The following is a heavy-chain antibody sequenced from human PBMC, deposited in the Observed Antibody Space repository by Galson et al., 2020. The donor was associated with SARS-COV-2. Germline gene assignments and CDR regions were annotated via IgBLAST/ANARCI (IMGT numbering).Heavy chain of an antibody. Sequence: HGESLKISCKRSGYTFTSYWIGWVRQMPGKGLEWMGIIFPGDSDTRYSPSFQGQVTISADKSINTAYLQWSGLRASDTAVYYCARPNNWNDGMDVWGQGTTVTVSS. J-gene: IGHJ6*02. CDR2: IFPGDSDT. CDR3: ARPNNWNDGMDV. D-gene: IGHD1-1*01. CDR1: GYTFTSYW. V-gene: IGHV5-51*01.